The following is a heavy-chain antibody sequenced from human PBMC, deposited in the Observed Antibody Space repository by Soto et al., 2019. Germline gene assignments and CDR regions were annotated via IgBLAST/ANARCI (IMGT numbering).Heavy chain of an antibody. V-gene: IGHV3-11*01. J-gene: IGHJ6*02. CDR3: VRGPEELVYYNSIDV. CDR1: GFTFSDYY. D-gene: IGHD3-10*01. CDR2: ISIGGTPI. Sequence: GGSLRLSCEASGFTFSDYYMSWIRQVPGKGLEWVSYISIGGTPIYYADSVKGRFTISRDNAQNSLYLHMTSLTAEDTALYYCVRGPEELVYYNSIDVWGQGTTVTVSS.